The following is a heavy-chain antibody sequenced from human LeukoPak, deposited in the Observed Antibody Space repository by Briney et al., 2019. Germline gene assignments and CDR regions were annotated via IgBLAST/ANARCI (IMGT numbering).Heavy chain of an antibody. V-gene: IGHV3-30*03. J-gene: IGHJ4*02. CDR3: AREGYYGSGSPPSLYFDY. CDR2: TSSDLNVK. D-gene: IGHD3-10*01. Sequence: PGGSLRLSCAASGFTFSSYGMHWVRQAPGKGLEWVAVTSSDLNVKLYADSVKGRFTISRDNSRSTLYLQMNSLRPEDTAIYYCAREGYYGSGSPPSLYFDYWGQGTQVTVSS. CDR1: GFTFSSYG.